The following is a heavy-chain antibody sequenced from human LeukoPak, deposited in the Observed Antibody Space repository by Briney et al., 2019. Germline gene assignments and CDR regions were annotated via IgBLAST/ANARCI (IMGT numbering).Heavy chain of an antibody. CDR3: ARVAGSSLSRARFDY. CDR2: ISGDGTFI. J-gene: IGHJ4*02. CDR1: GFTFRTYA. V-gene: IGHV3-23*01. D-gene: IGHD6-6*01. Sequence: GGSLRLSCAASGFTFRTYAMSWVRQAPGKGLDWVSAISGDGTFIYYAESVKGRFTISRDSSKSTVHLQMNSLRAEDTAIYYRARVAGSSLSRARFDYWGPGTLVTVSS.